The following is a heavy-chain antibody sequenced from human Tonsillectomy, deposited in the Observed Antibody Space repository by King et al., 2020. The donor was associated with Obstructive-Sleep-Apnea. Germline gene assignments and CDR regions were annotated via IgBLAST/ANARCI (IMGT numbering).Heavy chain of an antibody. J-gene: IGHJ6*02. D-gene: IGHD3-10*01. CDR3: ARVRPTGFMSPGAGLDV. CDR1: RFTFSDHV. Sequence: VQLVESGGGVVQPGRSLRLSCAASRFTFSDHVMYWVRQAPGKGLEWVAFIRYEGSYKYYVESVKGRFTISRDNSRSTLFLQMNSLTNEDTAVYYCARVRPTGFMSPGAGLDVWGRGTTVTVSS. CDR2: IRYEGSYK. V-gene: IGHV3-30*02.